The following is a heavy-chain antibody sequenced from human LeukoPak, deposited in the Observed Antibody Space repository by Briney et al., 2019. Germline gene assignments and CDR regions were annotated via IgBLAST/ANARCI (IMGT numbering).Heavy chain of an antibody. CDR3: ARDAGHQLSRRNYYAMDV. CDR2: IYFGGSS. D-gene: IGHD2-2*01. Sequence: SETLSLTCTVSGGSISSSSYYWGWIRQPPGKGLEWIGSIYFGGSSYYSPSLKSRVTISVDTSNNQFSLKVNSVTAADTAVYYCARDAGHQLSRRNYYAMDVWGQGTTVTVSS. J-gene: IGHJ6*02. CDR1: GGSISSSSYY. V-gene: IGHV4-39*07.